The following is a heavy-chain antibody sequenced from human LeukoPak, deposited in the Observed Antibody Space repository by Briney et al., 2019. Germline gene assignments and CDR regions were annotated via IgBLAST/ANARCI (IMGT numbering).Heavy chain of an antibody. CDR3: AKVIYSSGSNSFDY. Sequence: TGGSLRLSCAASGFTFSSYAMSWVRQAPGKGLEWVSAITGSGGSTYYADSVKGRFTISRDNSKNTLYLQMNSLRAEDTAVYYCAKVIYSSGSNSFDYWGQGTLVTVSS. J-gene: IGHJ4*02. CDR1: GFTFSSYA. D-gene: IGHD6-19*01. V-gene: IGHV3-23*01. CDR2: ITGSGGST.